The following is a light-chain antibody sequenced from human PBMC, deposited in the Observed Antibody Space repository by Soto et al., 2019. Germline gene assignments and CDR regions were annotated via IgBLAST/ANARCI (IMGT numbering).Light chain of an antibody. CDR2: GAS. V-gene: IGKV3-11*01. CDR1: QSVAKD. Sequence: IVMTHSPATLSVSPWEGVTLSFRASQSVAKDLAWYQHKPGQAPRLLIHGASTRATGIPARFSGSGFGTDFTLTISSLEPEDFAVYYCQQRSKWRTFGQGTRLEIK. J-gene: IGKJ5*01. CDR3: QQRSKWRT.